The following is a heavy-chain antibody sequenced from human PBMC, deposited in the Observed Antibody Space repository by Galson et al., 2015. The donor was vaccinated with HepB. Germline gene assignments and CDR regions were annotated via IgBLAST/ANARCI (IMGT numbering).Heavy chain of an antibody. CDR1: GFTFNSYD. CDR2: IGTAGDP. Sequence: SLRLSCPASGFTFNSYDMHWVRQATGKGLEWVSAIGTAGDPYYPGSVKGRFTISRENAKNSLYLQMNSLRAGDTAVYYCARASMWSWYFDLWGRGTLVTVSS. CDR3: ARASMWSWYFDL. D-gene: IGHD2/OR15-2a*01. V-gene: IGHV3-13*05. J-gene: IGHJ2*01.